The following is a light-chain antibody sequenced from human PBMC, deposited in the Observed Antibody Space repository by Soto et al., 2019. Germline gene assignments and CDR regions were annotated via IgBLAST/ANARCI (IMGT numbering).Light chain of an antibody. CDR2: LGS. V-gene: IGKV2-28*01. Sequence: DIVMTQSPLSLPVTPGEPASISCRSSRGLLHTNGYNYLDWYLQKPGQSPQLLIYLGSNRASGVPDRSSGSGSGTDFTLKISRVEAEDVGVYYCMQALQTPLTFGPGTKVDIK. CDR3: MQALQTPLT. J-gene: IGKJ3*01. CDR1: RGLLHTNGYNY.